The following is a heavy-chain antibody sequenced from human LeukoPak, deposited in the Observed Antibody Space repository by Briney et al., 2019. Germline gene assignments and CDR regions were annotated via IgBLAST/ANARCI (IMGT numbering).Heavy chain of an antibody. CDR1: GGSISSYY. V-gene: IGHV4-59*01. Sequence: PSGTLSLTCTVSGGSISSYYWSWIRQPPGKGLEWIGYMYYSGTINYNPSLKSRVTISVDTSKNQFSLKLSSVAAADTAMYYCARAWATDYFDYWGQGTLVTVSS. CDR3: ARAWATDYFDY. J-gene: IGHJ4*02. CDR2: MYYSGTI.